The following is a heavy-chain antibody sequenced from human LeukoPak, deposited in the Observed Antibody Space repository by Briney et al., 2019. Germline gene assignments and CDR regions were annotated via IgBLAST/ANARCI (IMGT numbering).Heavy chain of an antibody. V-gene: IGHV1-2*02. CDR3: AAGEHGSWENWFDP. CDR2: INPNSGGT. J-gene: IGHJ5*02. Sequence: ASVKVSCKASGYTFTGYYMHWVRQAPGQGLEWMGWINPNSGGTNYAQKFQGRVTITRDMSTSTAYMELSSLRSEDTAVYYCAAGEHGSWENWFDPWGQGTLVTVSS. CDR1: GYTFTGYY. D-gene: IGHD6-13*01.